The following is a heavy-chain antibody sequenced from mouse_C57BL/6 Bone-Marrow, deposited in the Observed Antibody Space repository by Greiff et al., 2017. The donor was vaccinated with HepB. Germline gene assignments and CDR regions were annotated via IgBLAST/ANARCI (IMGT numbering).Heavy chain of an antibody. CDR3: ARPVYDGYYETDFDD. CDR1: GYTFTSYW. Sequence: QVQLKQPGAELVKPGASVKMSCKASGYTFTSYWITWVKQRPGQGLEWIGDICPGSGSTNYNEKFKSKATRTVDTSSSTAYMQLSSLTSEDSAVYYCARPVYDGYYETDFDDWGQGTTLTVSS. J-gene: IGHJ2*01. V-gene: IGHV1-55*01. CDR2: ICPGSGST. D-gene: IGHD2-3*01.